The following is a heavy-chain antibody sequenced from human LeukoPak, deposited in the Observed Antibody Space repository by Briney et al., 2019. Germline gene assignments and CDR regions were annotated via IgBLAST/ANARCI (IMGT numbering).Heavy chain of an antibody. V-gene: IGHV1-8*01. CDR3: ARVGEWGPAAVWHI. Sequence: ASVKVSSKPSGSTSTIFDFNWVRQALGQGLEWLEWMNPNSGNTGYAQKFQGRVTMTRNTSISTAYMELSSLRSEDTAVYYCARVGEWGPAAVWHIWGQGTMVTVSS. CDR1: GSTSTIFD. CDR2: MNPNSGNT. D-gene: IGHD2-2*01. J-gene: IGHJ3*02.